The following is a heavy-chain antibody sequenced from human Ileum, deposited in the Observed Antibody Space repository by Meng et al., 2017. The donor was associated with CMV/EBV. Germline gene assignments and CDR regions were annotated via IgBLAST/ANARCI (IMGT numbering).Heavy chain of an antibody. CDR3: VKGGWEDY. D-gene: IGHD1-26*01. J-gene: IGHJ4*02. V-gene: IGHV3-23*01. CDR1: GFAFNTYE. Sequence: GESLKISCAASGFAFNTYEMTWVRQAPGKGLEWVSFISPNSDRTYYADSVKGRFTISRDNSENTLFLQMNSLRAEDTAIYYCVKGGWEDYWGRGTLVTVSS. CDR2: ISPNSDRT.